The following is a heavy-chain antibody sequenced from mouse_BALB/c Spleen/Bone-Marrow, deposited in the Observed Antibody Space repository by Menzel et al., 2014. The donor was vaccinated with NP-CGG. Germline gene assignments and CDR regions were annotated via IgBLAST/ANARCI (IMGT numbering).Heavy chain of an antibody. CDR3: TRWLPYAMDY. Sequence: QVQLQQSGAELVRPGASVKLSCKASGYNFNNFWINWVKQRPGQGLEWIGNIYPSDSYTNYNQKFKDKATLTVDKSSSTAYMQLSSPTSEDSAVYYCTRWLPYAMDYWGQGTSVTVSS. D-gene: IGHD2-2*01. CDR2: IYPSDSYT. J-gene: IGHJ4*01. CDR1: GYNFNNFW. V-gene: IGHV1-69*02.